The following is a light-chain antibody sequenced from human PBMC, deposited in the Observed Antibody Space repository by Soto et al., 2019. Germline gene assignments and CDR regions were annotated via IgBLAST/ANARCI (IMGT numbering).Light chain of an antibody. CDR3: QQYGTSRT. CDR1: QSVTSSY. CDR2: GAS. J-gene: IGKJ1*01. Sequence: EFVLTQSPGTLSLSPGERATLSCRASQSVTSSYLAWYQQKPGQAPRLLIYGASSRATSIPDRFSGSGSGTDFTLTISRLEPEDFAVYYCQQYGTSRTFGQGTKVEIE. V-gene: IGKV3-20*01.